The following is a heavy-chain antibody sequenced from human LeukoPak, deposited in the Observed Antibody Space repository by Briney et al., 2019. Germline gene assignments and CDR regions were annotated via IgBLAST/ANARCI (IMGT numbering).Heavy chain of an antibody. J-gene: IGHJ4*02. Sequence: PGGSLRLSCAASGFTFSSYAMSWVRQAPGKGLEWVSAISGGGGSTYYADSVKGRFTISRDNSRNTLFLQMNSLRAEDTAVYYCAKDRSDYSNKRGFDYWGQGTLVTVSS. CDR1: GFTFSSYA. D-gene: IGHD4-11*01. CDR2: ISGGGGST. CDR3: AKDRSDYSNKRGFDY. V-gene: IGHV3-23*01.